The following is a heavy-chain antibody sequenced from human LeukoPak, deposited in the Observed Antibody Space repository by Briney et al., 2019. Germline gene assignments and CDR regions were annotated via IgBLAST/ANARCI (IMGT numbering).Heavy chain of an antibody. CDR2: ISYSGST. CDR1: GGSVSRDNYS. J-gene: IGHJ6*02. CDR3: ARDGSMDV. Sequence: PSETLSLTCTVSGGSVSRDNYSWSWIRQPPGKGLEWIGYISYSGSTNYNPSLKSRVTISVDTSKNQFSLKLRSVTAADTAVYYCARDGSMDVWGRGTTVTVSS. V-gene: IGHV4-61*01.